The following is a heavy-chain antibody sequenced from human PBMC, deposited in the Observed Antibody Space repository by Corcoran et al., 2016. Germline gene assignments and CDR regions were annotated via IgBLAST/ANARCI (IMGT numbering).Heavy chain of an antibody. V-gene: IGHV3-73*02. CDR2: IRSKANSYAT. D-gene: IGHD2-15*01. J-gene: IGHJ4*02. CDR1: GFTFSGSA. CDR3: TSRDVAANAFDY. Sequence: EVQLVESGGGLVQPGGSLKLSCAASGFTFSGSAMHWVRQASGKGLEWVGRIRSKANSYATAYAASVKGRFTISRDESKNTAYLQMNSLKTEDTAVYYCTSRDVAANAFDYWGQGTLVTVSS.